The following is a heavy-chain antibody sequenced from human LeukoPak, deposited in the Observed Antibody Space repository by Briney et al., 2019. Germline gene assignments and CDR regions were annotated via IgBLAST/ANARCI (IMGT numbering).Heavy chain of an antibody. V-gene: IGHV3-48*04. Sequence: GGSLRLSCAASGFTFSSYSMNWVRQAPGKGLEWVSYISSSSSTIYYADSVKGRFTISRDNAKNSLYLQMNSLRAEDTAVYYCAKGMLWLVSSGMDVWGQGTTVTVSS. CDR1: GFTFSSYS. CDR2: ISSSSSTI. J-gene: IGHJ6*02. D-gene: IGHD3-10*01. CDR3: AKGMLWLVSSGMDV.